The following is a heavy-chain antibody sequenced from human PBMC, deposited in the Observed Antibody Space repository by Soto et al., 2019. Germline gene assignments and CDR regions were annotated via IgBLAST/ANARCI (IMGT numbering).Heavy chain of an antibody. V-gene: IGHV5-51*01. CDR3: ERWIAAGGTLN. CDR1: GYTFTNYW. Sequence: PGESLKISCKGSGYTFTNYWIGWVRQMPGKGLEWMAIIYPADSDTRYSPSFQGQVTVSADKSISTGYLQWSSLKASDTAMYYCERWIAAGGTLNWGQGTLVTVSS. D-gene: IGHD6-13*01. CDR2: IYPADSDT. J-gene: IGHJ4*02.